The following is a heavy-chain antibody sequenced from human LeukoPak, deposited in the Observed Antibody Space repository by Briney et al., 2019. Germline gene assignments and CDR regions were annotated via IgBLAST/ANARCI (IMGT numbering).Heavy chain of an antibody. D-gene: IGHD2-21*01. Sequence: PSETLSLTCTVSGVPISSDKYYWSWIRQRPGKGLEWIGYMYYSGSTSYNPSLKSRASISIDGPKSQFSLRLTSVTAADTAVYYCATPYCGTISCLDVFDVWGQGTTVTVSS. CDR3: ATPYCGTISCLDVFDV. CDR2: MYYSGST. V-gene: IGHV4-31*03. CDR1: GVPISSDKYY. J-gene: IGHJ3*01.